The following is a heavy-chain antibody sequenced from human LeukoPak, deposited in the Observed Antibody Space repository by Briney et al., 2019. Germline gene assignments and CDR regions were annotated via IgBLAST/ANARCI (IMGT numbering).Heavy chain of an antibody. Sequence: ASVKVSCTASGYTFTGYYMHWVRQAPGQGLEWMGVINPNSGGTNSAQKCQGRVTMTQDTSISTAYMELSRLRSDETAVDYCARDYYDSSGPIDYWGQGSLV. CDR2: INPNSGGT. V-gene: IGHV1-2*02. CDR1: GYTFTGYY. J-gene: IGHJ4*02. CDR3: ARDYYDSSGPIDY. D-gene: IGHD3-22*01.